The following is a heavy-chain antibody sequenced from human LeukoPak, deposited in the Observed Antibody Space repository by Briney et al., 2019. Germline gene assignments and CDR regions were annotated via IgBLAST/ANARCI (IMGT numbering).Heavy chain of an antibody. Sequence: GDSLKISCQGSGSHFTNYWISWVRKMPGKGPEWMGAIFPANSDTRNRTSFQGQVTISADKSITATYLHWSSLKASDSAMYYCARTLHHVPGEDFWGQGTLITVSS. CDR1: GSHFTNYW. J-gene: IGHJ4*02. D-gene: IGHD4-11*01. CDR2: IFPANSDT. CDR3: ARTLHHVPGEDF. V-gene: IGHV5-51*01.